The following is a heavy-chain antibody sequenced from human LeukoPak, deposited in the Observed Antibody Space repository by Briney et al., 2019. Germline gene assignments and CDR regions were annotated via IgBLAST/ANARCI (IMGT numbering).Heavy chain of an antibody. CDR1: GGSISSGGYS. D-gene: IGHD5-18*01. CDR3: ARGAVDTAMVYFDY. J-gene: IGHJ4*02. V-gene: IGHV4-30-2*05. CDR2: IYHSGST. Sequence: SETLSLTCAVSGGSISSGGYSWSWIRQPPGKGLEWIGYIYHSGSTYYNPSLKSRVTISVDTSKNQFSLKLSSVTAADTAVYYCARGAVDTAMVYFDYWGQGTLVTVSS.